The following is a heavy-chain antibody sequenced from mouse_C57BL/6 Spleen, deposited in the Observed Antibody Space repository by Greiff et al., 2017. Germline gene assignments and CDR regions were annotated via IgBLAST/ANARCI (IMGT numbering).Heavy chain of an antibody. V-gene: IGHV5-12*01. Sequence: EVKLMESGGGLVQPGGSLKLSCAASGFTFSDYYMYWVRQTPEKRLEWVAYISNGGGSTYYPDTVKGRFTISRDNAKNTLYLQMSRLKSEDTAMYYCARSSSNYYYYAMDYWGQGTSVTVSS. CDR3: ARSSSNYYYYAMDY. CDR2: ISNGGGST. D-gene: IGHD2-5*01. CDR1: GFTFSDYY. J-gene: IGHJ4*01.